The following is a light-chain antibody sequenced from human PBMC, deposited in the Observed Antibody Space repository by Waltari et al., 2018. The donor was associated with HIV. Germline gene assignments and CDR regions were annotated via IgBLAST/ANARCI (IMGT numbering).Light chain of an antibody. J-gene: IGLJ1*01. CDR1: NSDLGAYNY. Sequence: QSALTQPASVSGSPGQSITISCTGTNSDLGAYNYVSWYQQHPGKAPKLLIYEVSNRPSGVSNRFSGSKSDTTASLTISGLQAEDEADYYCSSYTGTSTLYVFGPGTKVTVL. CDR2: EVS. V-gene: IGLV2-14*01. CDR3: SSYTGTSTLYV.